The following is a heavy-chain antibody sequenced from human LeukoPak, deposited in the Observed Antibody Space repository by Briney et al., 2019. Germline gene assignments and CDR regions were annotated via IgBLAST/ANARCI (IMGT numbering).Heavy chain of an antibody. Sequence: GGSLRLSCAASGFTFSSYSMNWVRQAPGKGLEWVSSISSSSSYIYYADSVKGRFTISRDNAKNSLYLQMNSLRAEDTAVYYCARDVEWELLTDNYWGQGTLVTVSS. V-gene: IGHV3-21*01. CDR3: ARDVEWELLTDNY. D-gene: IGHD1-26*01. J-gene: IGHJ4*02. CDR2: ISSSSSYI. CDR1: GFTFSSYS.